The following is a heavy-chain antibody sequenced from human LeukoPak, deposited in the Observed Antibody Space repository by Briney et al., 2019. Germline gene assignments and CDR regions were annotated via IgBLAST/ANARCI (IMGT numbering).Heavy chain of an antibody. J-gene: IGHJ4*02. CDR1: GYAFTKYG. V-gene: IGHV1-18*01. CDR3: ARGINFDVLTGYSEGFDY. Sequence: GASVKVSCKASGYAFTKYGITWVRRAPGQGLEWMGWITTNNGKTKYAQIFQTRVTMTTDTSTNTAYMELRSLRSDDTAVYYCARGINFDVLTGYSEGFDYWGQGTLVTASS. CDR2: ITTNNGKT. D-gene: IGHD3-9*01.